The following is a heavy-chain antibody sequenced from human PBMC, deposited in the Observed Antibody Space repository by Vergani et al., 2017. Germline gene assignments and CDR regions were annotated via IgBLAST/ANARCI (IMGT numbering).Heavy chain of an antibody. CDR1: GYNFTSFD. CDR2: MNPKSGNT. V-gene: IGHV1-8*01. J-gene: IGHJ5*02. D-gene: IGHD3/OR15-3a*01. CDR3: ARGVLDSKYRHNWFGP. Sequence: VQLVQSGAEVRKPGASGKVSCKASGYNFTSFDINWVRLATGQGLEWMGWMNPKSGNTAYAAKFQGRITMTRDSPTDTAYMEMKSLRSEDTAIYFCARGVLDSKYRHNWFGPWGQGTVVTVSS.